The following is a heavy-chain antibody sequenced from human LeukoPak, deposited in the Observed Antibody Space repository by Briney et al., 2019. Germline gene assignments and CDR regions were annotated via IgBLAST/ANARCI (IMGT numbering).Heavy chain of an antibody. Sequence: PGGSLRLSCAASGFTFSSYWMSWVRQAPGKGLEWVANIKQDGSEKYYVDSVKGRFTISRDNAKNSLYLQMNSLRAEDTAVYYCARGVGSYDYVWGSYPYSLDYWGQGTLVTVSS. V-gene: IGHV3-7*01. CDR1: GFTFSSYW. CDR3: ARGVGSYDYVWGSYPYSLDY. J-gene: IGHJ4*02. CDR2: IKQDGSEK. D-gene: IGHD3-16*01.